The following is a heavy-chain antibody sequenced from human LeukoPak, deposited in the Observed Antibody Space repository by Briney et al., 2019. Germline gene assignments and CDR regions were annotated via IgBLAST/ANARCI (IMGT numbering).Heavy chain of an antibody. V-gene: IGHV3-7*01. CDR1: GFTFSSYE. D-gene: IGHD6-6*01. Sequence: PGGSLRLSCAASGFTFSSYEMNWVRQAPGKGLEWVANIKQDGSEKYYVDSVKGRFTISRDNAKNSLYLQMNSLRAEDTAVYYCARGPPRGIAARPDWFDPWGQGTLVTVSS. CDR2: IKQDGSEK. CDR3: ARGPPRGIAARPDWFDP. J-gene: IGHJ5*02.